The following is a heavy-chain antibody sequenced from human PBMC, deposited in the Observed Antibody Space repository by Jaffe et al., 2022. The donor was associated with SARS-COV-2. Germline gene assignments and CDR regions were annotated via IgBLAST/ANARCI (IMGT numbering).Heavy chain of an antibody. Sequence: EVQLLESGGGLVQPGESLRLSCAASGFTFSDYVMSWVRQAPGKGLEWVSGISDSGDNTYYADSVEGRFTISRDNSKNTLYLQLNSLRAEDTALYYCAKVGSDYFLVYWGQGTLVTVSS. CDR3: AKVGSDYFLVY. CDR2: ISDSGDNT. CDR1: GFTFSDYV. V-gene: IGHV3-23*01. D-gene: IGHD4-17*01. J-gene: IGHJ4*02.